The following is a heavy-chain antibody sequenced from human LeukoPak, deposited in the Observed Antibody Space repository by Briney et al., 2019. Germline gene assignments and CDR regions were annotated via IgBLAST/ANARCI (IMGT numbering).Heavy chain of an antibody. D-gene: IGHD3-22*01. Sequence: ASVKVSCKASGYTFTGYYMHWVRQAPGQGLEWMGWINPNSGGTNYAQKFQGRVTMTRDTSISTAYMELSRLRSDDTAVYYCARPYDSSGDAFDIWGQGTMVTVSS. CDR1: GYTFTGYY. V-gene: IGHV1-2*02. J-gene: IGHJ3*02. CDR3: ARPYDSSGDAFDI. CDR2: INPNSGGT.